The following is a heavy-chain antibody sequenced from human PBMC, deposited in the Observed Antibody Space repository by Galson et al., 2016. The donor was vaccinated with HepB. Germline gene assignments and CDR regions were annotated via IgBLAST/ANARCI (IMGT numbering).Heavy chain of an antibody. V-gene: IGHV3-7*01. J-gene: IGHJ4*02. CDR2: LQKDGSEE. Sequence: SLRLSCAASGFIFSNYWMAWVRQAPGKGLEWVADLQKDGSEETYVDSVRGRFIISRDNAKNTLSLQMNSLSVQDRAVYYCARVHFDYRSPYSDYWGQGILVTVSS. D-gene: IGHD2-21*01. CDR1: GFIFSNYW. CDR3: ARVHFDYRSPYSDY.